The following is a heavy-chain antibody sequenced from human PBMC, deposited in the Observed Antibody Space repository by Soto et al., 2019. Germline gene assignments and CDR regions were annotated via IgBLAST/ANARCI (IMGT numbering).Heavy chain of an antibody. D-gene: IGHD4-17*01. V-gene: IGHV4-31*03. CDR2: IYYSGST. J-gene: IGHJ4*02. CDR3: ARGDYGDYRMYYFDY. CDR1: GGSISSGGYY. Sequence: SETLSLTCTVSGGSISSGGYYWSWIRQHPGKGLEWIGYIYYSGSTYYNPSLKSRVTISVDTSKNQFSLKLSSVTAADTAVYYCARGDYGDYRMYYFDYWGQGTLVTSPQ.